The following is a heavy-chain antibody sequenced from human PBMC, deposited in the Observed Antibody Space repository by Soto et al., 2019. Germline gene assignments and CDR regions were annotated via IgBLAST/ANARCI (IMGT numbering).Heavy chain of an antibody. Sequence: GGSLRLSCAAFGLTISGKKYVAWVRQAPGKGLERVSALYDVDGSFYADSVKGRFTTSSDSSKTTVYLQMNDLRPDDTAVYYCATWHEREHAYDVWGQGTTVTVSS. J-gene: IGHJ3*01. CDR1: GLTISGKKY. D-gene: IGHD1-1*01. CDR3: ATWHEREHAYDV. CDR2: LYDVDGS. V-gene: IGHV3-53*01.